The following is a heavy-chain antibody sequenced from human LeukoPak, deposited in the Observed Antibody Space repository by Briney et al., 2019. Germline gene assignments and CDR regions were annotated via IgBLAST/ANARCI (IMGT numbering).Heavy chain of an antibody. CDR1: GLTLSGHG. CDR2: IWHDGNIK. CDR3: ARVGSGSYFLDAFDI. Sequence: QPGGSLRLSCGASGLTLSGHGMHWVRQAPGKGLEWVAIIWHDGNIKYYADSVKGRFIVSRDNYKNTVFLQMNSLRGEDTAVYYCARVGSGSYFLDAFDIWGQGTMVSVSS. J-gene: IGHJ3*02. D-gene: IGHD1-26*01. V-gene: IGHV3-33*01.